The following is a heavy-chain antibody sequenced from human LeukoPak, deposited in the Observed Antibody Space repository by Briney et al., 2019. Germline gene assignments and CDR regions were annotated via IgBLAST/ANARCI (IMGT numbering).Heavy chain of an antibody. CDR3: TTDFVVVPAADY. V-gene: IGHV3-15*01. CDR1: GFTFSNAW. D-gene: IGHD2-2*01. CDR2: IKSKTDGGTT. Sequence: GGSLRLSCAASGFTFSNAWMSWVRQAPGKGLEWVGRIKSKTDGGTTDYAAPVKGRFTISRDGSKNTLYLQMNSLKTEDTAVYYCTTDFVVVPAADYWGQGTLVTVSS. J-gene: IGHJ4*02.